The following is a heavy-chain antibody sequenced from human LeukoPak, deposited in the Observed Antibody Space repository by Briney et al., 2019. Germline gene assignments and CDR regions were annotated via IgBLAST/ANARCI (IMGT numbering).Heavy chain of an antibody. J-gene: IGHJ5*02. Sequence: GGSLRLSCAASGFTFSSYAMSWVRQAPGKGLEWVSAISGSGGSTYYADSVKGRFTISRDNSKNTLYLQMNSLRAEDTAVYYCAKDRDTMVRGVPKWFDPWGQGTLVTVSS. V-gene: IGHV3-23*01. CDR3: AKDRDTMVRGVPKWFDP. D-gene: IGHD3-10*01. CDR1: GFTFSSYA. CDR2: ISGSGGST.